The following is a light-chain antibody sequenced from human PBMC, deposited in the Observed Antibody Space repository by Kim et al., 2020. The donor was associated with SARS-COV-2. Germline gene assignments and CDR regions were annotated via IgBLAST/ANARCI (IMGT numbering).Light chain of an antibody. V-gene: IGLV2-11*01. CDR2: DVT. Sequence: PGQSVAMSDSGSGSGVGRYNYVSWYQQHPGKAPRVMIYDVTKRPSGVRDRFSGSMSGNTVSLTISGLQGEDEAEYYCCSCAGNSVVFGGGTQLTVL. CDR3: CSCAGNSVV. CDR1: GSGVGRYNY. J-gene: IGLJ2*01.